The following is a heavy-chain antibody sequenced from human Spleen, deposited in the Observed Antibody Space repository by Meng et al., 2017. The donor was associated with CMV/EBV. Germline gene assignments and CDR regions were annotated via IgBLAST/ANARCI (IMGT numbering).Heavy chain of an antibody. CDR1: GYTFTGYY. V-gene: IGHV1-2*02. Sequence: ASVKVSCKASGYTFTGYYMHWVRQAPGQGLEWMGWINPKSGGTNYAQKFQGRVTMTRDTSISTAYMELRRLKPDDTAVYYCARGYCSSTSCYSGAFDIWGQGTMVTVSS. CDR2: INPKSGGT. CDR3: ARGYCSSTSCYSGAFDI. D-gene: IGHD2-2*02. J-gene: IGHJ3*02.